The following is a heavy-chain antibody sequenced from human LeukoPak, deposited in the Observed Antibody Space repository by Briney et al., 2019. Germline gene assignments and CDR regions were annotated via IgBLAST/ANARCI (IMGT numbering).Heavy chain of an antibody. CDR1: GGSISSGGYY. V-gene: IGHV4-31*03. CDR2: IYYSGST. J-gene: IGHJ6*02. CDR3: ARVPRYCSSTSCFYYYYGMDV. Sequence: SETLSLTCTVSGGSISSGGYYWSWIRQHPGKGLEWIGYIYYSGSTYYNPSLKSRVTISVDTSKNQFSLKLSSVTAADTAVYYCARVPRYCSSTSCFYYYYGMDVWGQGTTVTVSS. D-gene: IGHD2-2*01.